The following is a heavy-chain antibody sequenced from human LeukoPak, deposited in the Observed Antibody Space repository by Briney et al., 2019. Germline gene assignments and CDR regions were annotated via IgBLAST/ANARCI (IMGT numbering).Heavy chain of an antibody. J-gene: IGHJ4*02. CDR2: IYPADSDT. CDR1: GYSFTSYW. Sequence: GESLKISCKVSGYSFTSYWIGWVRQMPGKGLEWMGIIYPADSDTRYSPSFQGQVTISADRSISTAYLQWSSLKASDTAMYYCARGRVFSAYDSSHWGQGTLVTVSS. V-gene: IGHV5-51*01. CDR3: ARGRVFSAYDSSH. D-gene: IGHD5-12*01.